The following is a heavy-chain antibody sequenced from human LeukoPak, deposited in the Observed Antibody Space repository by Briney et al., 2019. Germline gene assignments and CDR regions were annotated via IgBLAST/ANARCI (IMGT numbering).Heavy chain of an antibody. CDR1: GGSFSGYY. Sequence: SETLSLTCAVYGGSFSGYYWSWIRQPPGKGLEWIGEINHSGSTNYNPSLKSRVTITVDTSKNQFSLKLSSVAAADTAVYYCARGRRYYYNLQGAFDIWGQGTMVTVSS. V-gene: IGHV4-34*01. J-gene: IGHJ3*02. D-gene: IGHD3-10*01. CDR2: INHSGST. CDR3: ARGRRYYYNLQGAFDI.